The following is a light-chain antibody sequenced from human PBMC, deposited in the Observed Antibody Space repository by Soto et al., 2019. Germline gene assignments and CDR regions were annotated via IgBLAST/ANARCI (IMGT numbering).Light chain of an antibody. CDR3: QSYDSSLSATYV. Sequence: QSVLTQPPSVSGAPGQRVTISCTGSSSNIGAGFDVHWYQQLPGAAPKLLIYGNSNRASGVPDRFSGSKSGNSAPLAVTGLQAEDESDYYCQSYDSSLSATYVFGTGTKLTVL. V-gene: IGLV1-40*01. J-gene: IGLJ1*01. CDR2: GNS. CDR1: SSNIGAGFD.